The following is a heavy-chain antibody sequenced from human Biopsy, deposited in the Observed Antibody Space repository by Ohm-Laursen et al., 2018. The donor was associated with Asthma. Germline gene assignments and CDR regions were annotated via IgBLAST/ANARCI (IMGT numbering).Heavy chain of an antibody. Sequence: GASVKVSCKAFGYNFISFAIHWVRQAPGQRLEWMGWINAGNGNTKYSQKFQGRVSITRDTSASTAYMELRSLRSEDTAAYYCARTYYDFLTGQVKDAFGIWGQGTMVTVSS. V-gene: IGHV1-3*01. J-gene: IGHJ3*02. CDR2: INAGNGNT. D-gene: IGHD3-9*01. CDR3: ARTYYDFLTGQVKDAFGI. CDR1: GYNFISFA.